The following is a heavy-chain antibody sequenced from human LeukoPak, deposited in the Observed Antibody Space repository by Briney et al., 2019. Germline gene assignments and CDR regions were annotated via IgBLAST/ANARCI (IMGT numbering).Heavy chain of an antibody. V-gene: IGHV1-18*01. D-gene: IGHD1-26*01. Sequence: GASVKVSCKASGYTFTSYGISWVRQAPGQGLEWMGWISAYNGNTNYAQKFQGRVTMTRDTSISTAYMELSRLRSDDTAVYYCARDLEGSYSYFDYWGQGTLVTVSS. CDR1: GYTFTSYG. CDR2: ISAYNGNT. J-gene: IGHJ4*02. CDR3: ARDLEGSYSYFDY.